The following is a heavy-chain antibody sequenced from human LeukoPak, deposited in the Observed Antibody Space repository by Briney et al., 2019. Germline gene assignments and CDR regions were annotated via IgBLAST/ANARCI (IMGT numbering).Heavy chain of an antibody. CDR3: ARGGSSSWSRQFDY. J-gene: IGHJ4*02. D-gene: IGHD6-13*01. Sequence: ASVKVSCKASGGTFSNYGISWVRQAPGQGLEWMGWISAYNGNTNYAQKLQGRVTMTTDTSTSTAYMELRSLRSDDTAVYYCARGGSSSWSRQFDYWGQGTLVTVSS. CDR1: GGTFSNYG. V-gene: IGHV1-18*01. CDR2: ISAYNGNT.